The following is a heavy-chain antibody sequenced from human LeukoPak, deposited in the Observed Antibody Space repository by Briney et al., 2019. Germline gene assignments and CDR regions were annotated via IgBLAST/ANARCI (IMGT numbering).Heavy chain of an antibody. J-gene: IGHJ4*02. CDR1: GFTFNNAW. V-gene: IGHV3-15*07. D-gene: IGHD3-3*01. CDR3: TTGNQYDFWSGYPPFDY. Sequence: PGGSLRLSCAASGFTFNNAWMNWVRQAPGKGLEWVGRIKSKTDGGTTDYAAPVKGRFNISRDDSKNTLYLQMNSLKTEDTAVYYCTTGNQYDFWSGYPPFDYWGQGTLVTVSS. CDR2: IKSKTDGGTT.